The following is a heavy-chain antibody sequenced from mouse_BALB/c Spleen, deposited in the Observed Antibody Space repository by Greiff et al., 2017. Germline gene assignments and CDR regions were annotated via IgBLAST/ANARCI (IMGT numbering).Heavy chain of an antibody. V-gene: IGHV1-31*01. J-gene: IGHJ2*01. CDR3: ARGPGNFDY. CDR2: INPYNGAT. CDR1: GYSFTGYY. Sequence: VQLQQSGPELVKPGASVKISCKASGYSFTGYYMHWVKQSHVKSLEWIGRINPYNGATSYNQNFKDKASLTVDKSSSTAYMELHSLTSEDSAVYYCARGPGNFDYWGQGTTLTVSS.